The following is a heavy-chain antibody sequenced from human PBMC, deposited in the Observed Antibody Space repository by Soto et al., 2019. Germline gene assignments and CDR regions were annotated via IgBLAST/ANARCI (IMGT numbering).Heavy chain of an antibody. J-gene: IGHJ4*02. CDR1: GFTFSSYA. CDR3: ESPSSGVDNFDY. V-gene: IGHV3-30-3*01. CDR2: ISYNGGNK. Sequence: GGSLRLSCAASGFTFSSYAMHWVRQAPGKGLEWVAVISYNGGNKYYADSLKGRFTISRDNSKNTLYLQMNGLRAEDTAVYYCESPSSGVDNFDYWGQGTLVTVSS. D-gene: IGHD3-3*01.